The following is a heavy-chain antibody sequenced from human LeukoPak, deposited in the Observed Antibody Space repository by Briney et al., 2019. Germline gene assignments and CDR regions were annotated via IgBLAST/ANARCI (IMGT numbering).Heavy chain of an antibody. CDR3: VRDPSYGSSWYYYMDV. V-gene: IGHV3-48*04. J-gene: IGHJ6*03. CDR2: ISSSSFKI. Sequence: GGSLRLSCGASEFTCVRYAMNWVRQAPGKGLEWVSYISSSSFKIGYADSVKGRFTISRDNSKNSLYLQMDSLRVEDTAVYYCVRDPSYGSSWYYYMDVWGKGTTVTVSS. CDR1: EFTCVRYA. D-gene: IGHD6-13*01.